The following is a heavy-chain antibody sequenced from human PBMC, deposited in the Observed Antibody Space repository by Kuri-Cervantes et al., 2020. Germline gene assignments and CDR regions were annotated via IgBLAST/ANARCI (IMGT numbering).Heavy chain of an antibody. CDR3: ARAAVVAAPGDY. D-gene: IGHD2-15*01. J-gene: IGHJ4*02. V-gene: IGHV3-20*04. CDR2: INWNGGST. CDR1: GFTFDDYG. Sequence: GESLKISCAASGFTFDDYGMSWVRQAPGKGLEWVSGINWNGGSTGYADSVKGRFTISRDNAKNSLYLQMNSLRAEDTAVYYCARAAVVAAPGDYWGQGTLVTVSS.